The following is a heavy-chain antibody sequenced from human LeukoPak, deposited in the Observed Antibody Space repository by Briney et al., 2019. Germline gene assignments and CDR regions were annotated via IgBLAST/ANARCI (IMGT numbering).Heavy chain of an antibody. Sequence: PSETLSLTCAVSGYSISSGFYWGWIRQPPGKGLEWIGSIYHSGTTYYNPSLKSRVTISVDTSKNQFSLKLSSVTAADTAVYYCARDLGAIILYYFDYWGQGTLVTVSS. J-gene: IGHJ4*02. CDR1: GYSISSGFY. D-gene: IGHD1-26*01. CDR2: IYHSGTT. V-gene: IGHV4-38-2*02. CDR3: ARDLGAIILYYFDY.